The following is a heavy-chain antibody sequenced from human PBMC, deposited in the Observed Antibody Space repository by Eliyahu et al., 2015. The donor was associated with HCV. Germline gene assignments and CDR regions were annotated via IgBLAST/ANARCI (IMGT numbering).Heavy chain of an antibody. CDR1: GFXFSSYG. CDR3: ARGPITMVRGDPFDY. CDR2: IWYDGSNK. V-gene: IGHV3-33*01. Sequence: QVQLVESGGGVVQPGRSLRLSCAASGFXFSSYGMHWVRQAPGKGLEWVAVIWYDGSNKYYADSVKGRFTISRDNSKNTLYLQMNSLRAEDTAVYYCARGPITMVRGDPFDYWGQGTLVTVSS. D-gene: IGHD3-10*01. J-gene: IGHJ4*02.